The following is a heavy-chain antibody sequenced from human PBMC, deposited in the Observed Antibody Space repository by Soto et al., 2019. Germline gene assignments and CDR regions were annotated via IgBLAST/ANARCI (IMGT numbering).Heavy chain of an antibody. CDR2: IIPVFGTT. D-gene: IGHD5-12*01. Sequence: QVHLVQSGAEVKKAGSSVKVYCKAPGGTFKNNGISWVRQAPGEGLEWMGGIIPVFGTTNYAQKFQGRLTITADDFTSTVYMELSRLRYEDTAVYYCARENGVAVATILYYFDYWGPGTLVTVSS. CDR3: ARENGVAVATILYYFDY. V-gene: IGHV1-69*01. J-gene: IGHJ4*02. CDR1: GGTFKNNG.